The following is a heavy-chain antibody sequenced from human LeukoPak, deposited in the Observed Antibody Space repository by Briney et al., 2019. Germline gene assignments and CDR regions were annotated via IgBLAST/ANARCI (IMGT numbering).Heavy chain of an antibody. CDR2: IYYSGST. CDR3: ARAVSGRFDC. Sequence: SETLSLTCTVSGGSMSPYHWGWIRQPPGKGLEWTGYIYYSGSTNYNPSLNSRVTISVDTSKNQFSLRLSSVTAADTAIYYCARAVSGRFDCWGQGTLVTVPS. V-gene: IGHV4-59*08. CDR1: GGSMSPYH. J-gene: IGHJ4*02. D-gene: IGHD6-19*01.